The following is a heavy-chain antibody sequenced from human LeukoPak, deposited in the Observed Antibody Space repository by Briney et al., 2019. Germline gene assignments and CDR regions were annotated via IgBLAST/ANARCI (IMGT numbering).Heavy chain of an antibody. CDR3: VRRDVEAPMRWFDP. Sequence: GGSLILSCAASGFIFNNYAMSWVRQAPGEGLEWVSGISSSGSTIYYADSVKGRFTISRDNSKNLLYLHMNSLRAEDTALYYCVRRDVEAPMRWFDPWGQGTLVTVSS. CDR2: ISSSGSTI. J-gene: IGHJ5*02. V-gene: IGHV3-23*01. D-gene: IGHD2-2*01. CDR1: GFIFNNYA.